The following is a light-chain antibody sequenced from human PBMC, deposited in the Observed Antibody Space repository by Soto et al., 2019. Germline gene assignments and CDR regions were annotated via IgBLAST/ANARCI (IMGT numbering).Light chain of an antibody. V-gene: IGKV3D-15*01. CDR1: QSVGSD. CDR2: GAF. CDR3: QQYNSYSWT. Sequence: EIVMTQSPATLSVSPGERATLSCRASQSVGSDLAWYQQKPGQAPRLVIYGAFNRATGIPARFSGSGSGTDFTLTISSLQPDDFATYYCQQYNSYSWTFGQGTKVDIK. J-gene: IGKJ1*01.